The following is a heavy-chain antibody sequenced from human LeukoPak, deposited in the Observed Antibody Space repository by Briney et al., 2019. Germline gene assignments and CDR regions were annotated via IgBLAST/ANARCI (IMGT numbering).Heavy chain of an antibody. CDR3: AREGGRGSSNLDYFDY. CDR2: ISSNGAYI. D-gene: IGHD2-15*01. J-gene: IGHJ4*02. V-gene: IGHV3-21*01. Sequence: GESLRLSCAASGFTFSRYTINWVRQAPGKGLEWVSSISSNGAYIYYADPMEGRFTISRDNAKNSLSLQMDSLRAEDTAIYYCAREGGRGSSNLDYFDYWGQGMLVTVSS. CDR1: GFTFSRYT.